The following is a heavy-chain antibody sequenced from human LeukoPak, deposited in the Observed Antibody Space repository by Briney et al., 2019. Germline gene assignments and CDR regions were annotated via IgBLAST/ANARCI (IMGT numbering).Heavy chain of an antibody. J-gene: IGHJ4*02. V-gene: IGHV4-4*09. Sequence: SETLSLTCTVSRGSISGSIRSYYWSWLRQPPGKGLEWIGYVSTSGSINDNPSLRSRLTISVDTSRNHFFLNLSSVTAADTAVYYCARIPLGYSGAYYFDYWGQGTLVTVS. CDR3: ARIPLGYSGAYYFDY. D-gene: IGHD5-12*01. CDR2: VSTSGSI. CDR1: RGSISGSIRSYY.